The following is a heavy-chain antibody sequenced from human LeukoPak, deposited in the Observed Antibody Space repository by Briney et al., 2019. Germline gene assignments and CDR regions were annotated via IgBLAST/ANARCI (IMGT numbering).Heavy chain of an antibody. D-gene: IGHD1-26*01. V-gene: IGHV3-23*01. CDR1: GFTFSSYA. CDR2: ISGSRGST. Sequence: GGSLRLSCAASGFTFSSYAMSWVRQAPGKGLEWVSAISGSRGSTYYADSVKGRFTISRDISKNTLYLQMNSLRAEDTAVYYCAKDLKWELRGFDYWGQGTLVTVSS. J-gene: IGHJ4*02. CDR3: AKDLKWELRGFDY.